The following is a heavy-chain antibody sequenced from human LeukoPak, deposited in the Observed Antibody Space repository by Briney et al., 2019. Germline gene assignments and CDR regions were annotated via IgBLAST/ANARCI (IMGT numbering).Heavy chain of an antibody. D-gene: IGHD1-26*01. CDR1: GYTFTDYY. CDR2: VDPEDGET. CDR3: ATDTTTYYYHY. V-gene: IGHV1-69-2*01. Sequence: ASVKISCKVSGYTFTDYYMHWVQQAPGKGLEWMGLVDPEDGETIYAEKFQGRVTITADTSTDTAYMELSSLRSEGTAVYYCATDTTTYYYHYWGQGTLVTVSS. J-gene: IGHJ4*02.